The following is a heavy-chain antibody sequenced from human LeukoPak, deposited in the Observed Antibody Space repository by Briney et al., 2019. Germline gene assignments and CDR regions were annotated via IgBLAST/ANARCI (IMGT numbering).Heavy chain of an antibody. CDR1: GFTFSSYA. D-gene: IGHD6-13*01. CDR2: ISGSGGST. Sequence: GGSLRLSCAASGFTFSSYAMSWVRQAPGKGLEWVSAISGSGGSTYYTDSVKGRFTISRDNSKNTLYLQMNSLRAEDTAVYYCAKVRGIAAARPPDYWGQGTLVTVSS. J-gene: IGHJ4*02. V-gene: IGHV3-23*01. CDR3: AKVRGIAAARPPDY.